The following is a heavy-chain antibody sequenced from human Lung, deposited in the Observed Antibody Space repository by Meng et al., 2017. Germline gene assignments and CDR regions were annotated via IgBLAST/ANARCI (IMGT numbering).Heavy chain of an antibody. CDR1: GGSFSDYY. CDR2: INHSGST. V-gene: IGHV4-34*01. CDR3: ARGPTTMAHDFDY. D-gene: IGHD4-11*01. Sequence: QVQLPQWGEGLLRPSEPLSLTCVVSGGSFSDYYWSWIRQPPGKGLEWIGEINHSGSTNYNPSLESRATISVDTSQNNLSLKLSSVTAADSAVYYCARGPTTMAHDFDYWGQGTLVTVSS. J-gene: IGHJ4*02.